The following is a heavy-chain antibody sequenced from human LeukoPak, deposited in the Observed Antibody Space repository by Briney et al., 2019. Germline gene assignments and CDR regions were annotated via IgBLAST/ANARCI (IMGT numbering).Heavy chain of an antibody. V-gene: IGHV3-74*01. CDR3: TTEDYYDSSGYYLGYFDY. CDR1: GFTFSSYW. CDR2: INSDGSST. Sequence: PGGSLRLSCAASGFTFSSYWMHWVRQAPGKGLVWVSRINSDGSSTSYADSVKGRFTISRDNAKNTLYLQMNRLKTEDTAVYYCTTEDYYDSSGYYLGYFDYWGQGTLVTVSS. D-gene: IGHD3-22*01. J-gene: IGHJ4*02.